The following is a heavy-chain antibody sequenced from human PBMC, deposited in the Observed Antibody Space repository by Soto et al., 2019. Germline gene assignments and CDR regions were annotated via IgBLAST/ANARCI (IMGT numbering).Heavy chain of an antibody. CDR1: GFPFSVYA. CDR2: MSGIGCIT. D-gene: IGHD3-3*01. Sequence: PGGPLRLPSPASGFPFSVYAVGWVRKAPGGGLERVSGMSGIGCITYYEDTVKSRFTISRNNSNNTLYLKINSQIAEDTPVYYCAKQPDYYFSSGYNYGMDVWGQGTTVTVSS. CDR3: AKQPDYYFSSGYNYGMDV. V-gene: IGHV3-23*01. J-gene: IGHJ6*02.